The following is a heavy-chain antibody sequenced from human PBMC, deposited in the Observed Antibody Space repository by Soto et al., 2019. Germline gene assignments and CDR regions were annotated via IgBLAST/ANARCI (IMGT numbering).Heavy chain of an antibody. D-gene: IGHD1-1*01. CDR3: ARGLWNDVFQY. J-gene: IGHJ1*01. CDR1: GYSLSSGLYY. CDR2: ISHLGSS. V-gene: IGHV4-61*01. Sequence: PSETLSLTCAVSGYSLSSGLYYWTWIRQPPGKGLEWIGYISHLGSSKYNPSLNSRATISLDTSKSQFSLRLTSATAADSDIYYCARGLWNDVFQYWGRGILVTVSS.